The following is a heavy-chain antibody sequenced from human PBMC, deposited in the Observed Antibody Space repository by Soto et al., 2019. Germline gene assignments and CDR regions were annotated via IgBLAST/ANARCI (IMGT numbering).Heavy chain of an antibody. CDR3: ARINGLTGDAFDI. D-gene: IGHD7-27*01. CDR2: IKQDGSEE. V-gene: IGHV3-7*03. Sequence: GESLKISCAASGFTFSSYWMSWVRQAPGKGLEWVANIKQDGSEEYYVDYVKGRFTISRDNAKNSLYLQMNSLRAEDTAVYYCARINGLTGDAFDIWGQGTMVTVSS. J-gene: IGHJ3*02. CDR1: GFTFSSYW.